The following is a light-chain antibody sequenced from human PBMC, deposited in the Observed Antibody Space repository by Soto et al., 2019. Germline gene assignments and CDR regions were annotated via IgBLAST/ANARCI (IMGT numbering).Light chain of an antibody. CDR1: QSVNNY. Sequence: EIVLTQSPATLSLSPGERATLSCRASQSVNNYLGWYQQKPGQAPRLLIYDASNRATGVPARFSGSGSETDFTLTISSLEPEDFAVYYCHQRSNRPPLTFGGGTKVEIK. CDR3: HQRSNRPPLT. CDR2: DAS. J-gene: IGKJ4*01. V-gene: IGKV3-11*01.